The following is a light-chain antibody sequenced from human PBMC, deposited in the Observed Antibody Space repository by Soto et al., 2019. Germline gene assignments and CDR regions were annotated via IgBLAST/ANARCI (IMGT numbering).Light chain of an antibody. CDR3: CSYAGSSTPWV. CDR1: ISDVGSYDL. Sequence: QSALTQPASVSGSPGQSITISCTGTISDVGSYDLVSWYQQHPGKAPKLMLYEGSKRPSGVSSRFSGSKSGNTASLTISGLQAEDEADYYCCSYAGSSTPWVFGGGTKVTVL. J-gene: IGLJ3*02. V-gene: IGLV2-23*01. CDR2: EGS.